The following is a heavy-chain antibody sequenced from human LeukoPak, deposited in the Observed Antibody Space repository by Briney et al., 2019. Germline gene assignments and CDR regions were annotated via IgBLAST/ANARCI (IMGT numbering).Heavy chain of an antibody. V-gene: IGHV4-30-4*01. J-gene: IGHJ6*04. CDR1: GGSISSGDYY. D-gene: IGHD3-10*01. CDR2: IYYSGST. Sequence: SQTLSLTCTVSGGSISSGDYYWSWIRQPPGKGLEWIGYIYYSGSTYYNPSLKSRVTISVDTSKNQFSLKLSSVTAADTAVYYCAGDLPPYYGSGSYDYYYYGMDVWGEGTTVTVSS. CDR3: AGDLPPYYGSGSYDYYYYGMDV.